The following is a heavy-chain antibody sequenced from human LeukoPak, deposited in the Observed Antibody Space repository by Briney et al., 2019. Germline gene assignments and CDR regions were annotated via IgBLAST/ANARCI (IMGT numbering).Heavy chain of an antibody. CDR2: ISYDGNNK. CDR3: ARDGDYYDSSGYYYYFDY. J-gene: IGHJ4*02. V-gene: IGHV3-30*04. Sequence: GGSLRLSCAASGFTFSSYAMHWVRQAPGKGLEWVAVISYDGNNKYYADSVKGRFTISRDNSKNTLYLQMNSLRAEDTAVYYCARDGDYYDSSGYYYYFDYWGQGTLVTVSS. D-gene: IGHD3-22*01. CDR1: GFTFSSYA.